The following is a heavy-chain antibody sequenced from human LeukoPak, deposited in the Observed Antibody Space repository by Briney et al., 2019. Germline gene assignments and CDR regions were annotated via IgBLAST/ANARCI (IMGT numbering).Heavy chain of an antibody. CDR2: INHSGST. Sequence: SETLSLTCAVYGGSFSGYYWSWIRQPPGKGLEWIGEINHSGSTDYNPSLKSRVTISVDTSKNQFSLKLCSVTAADTAVYYCARGLCGGDCYDAFDIWGRGTMVTVSS. D-gene: IGHD2-21*02. CDR3: ARGLCGGDCYDAFDI. V-gene: IGHV4-34*01. J-gene: IGHJ3*02. CDR1: GGSFSGYY.